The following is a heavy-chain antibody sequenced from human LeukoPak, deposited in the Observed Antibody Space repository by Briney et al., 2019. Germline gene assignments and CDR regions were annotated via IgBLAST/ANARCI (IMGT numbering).Heavy chain of an antibody. J-gene: IGHJ5*01. Sequence: GGSLRLSCAASGFTFSVHAMSWVRQAPGKGLEWVSVISGSGGSTKYADSVKGRFTISRDNSKNTLYLQMNSLRAEDTAVYYCAKEVSSTWTNWFDSWGQGTLVTVSS. CDR3: AKEVSSTWTNWFDS. CDR1: GFTFSVHA. D-gene: IGHD6-13*01. CDR2: ISGSGGST. V-gene: IGHV3-23*01.